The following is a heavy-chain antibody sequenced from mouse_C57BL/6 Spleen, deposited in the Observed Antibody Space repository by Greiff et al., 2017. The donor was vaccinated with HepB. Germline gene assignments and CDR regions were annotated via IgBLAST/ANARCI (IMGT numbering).Heavy chain of an antibody. CDR3: ARSYYGYDVEAMDY. Sequence: EVQLQQSGPELVKPGASVKISCKASGYSLTDYNMNWVKQSKGKSLEWIGVINPNYGTTSYNQKFKGKATLTVDQSSSKAYMQLNSLTSEDSAVYYCARSYYGYDVEAMDYWGQGTSFTVSS. J-gene: IGHJ4*01. CDR1: GYSLTDYN. D-gene: IGHD2-9*01. V-gene: IGHV1-39*01. CDR2: INPNYGTT.